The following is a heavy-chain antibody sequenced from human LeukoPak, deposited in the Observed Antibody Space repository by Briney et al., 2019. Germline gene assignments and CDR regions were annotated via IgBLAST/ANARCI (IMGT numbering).Heavy chain of an antibody. D-gene: IGHD4-11*01. CDR3: ARGGRRGDYTKVGFQH. V-gene: IGHV4-59*12. CDR2: IYYSGST. J-gene: IGHJ1*01. Sequence: PSETLSLTCTVSGGSISSYYWSWIRQPPGKGLEWIGYIYYSGSTNYNPSLKSRVTISVDTSKNQFSLKLSSVTAADTAVYYCARGGRRGDYTKVGFQHWGQGTLVTVSS. CDR1: GGSISSYY.